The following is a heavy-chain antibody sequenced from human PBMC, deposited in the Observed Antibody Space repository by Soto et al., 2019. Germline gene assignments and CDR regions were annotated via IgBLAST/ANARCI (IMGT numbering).Heavy chain of an antibody. CDR3: ANGRDGYNPDY. CDR2: IKLSGGNK. V-gene: IGHV3-7*05. Sequence: GGSLRLSCATSGFTFSSYWMSWVRQAPGKGLEWVSDIKLSGGNKYYVDSVKGRFTISRDNSKNTLYLQMNSLRAEDTAVYYCANGRDGYNPDYWGQGTLVTVSS. CDR1: GFTFSSYW. J-gene: IGHJ4*02. D-gene: IGHD5-12*01.